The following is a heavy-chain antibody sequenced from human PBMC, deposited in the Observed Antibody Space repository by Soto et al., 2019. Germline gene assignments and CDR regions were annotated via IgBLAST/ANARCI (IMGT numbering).Heavy chain of an antibody. CDR1: AGSISRSXXX. D-gene: IGHD3-22*01. Sequence: QLQLQESGPGLVKPSETLSLTCTVSAGSISRSXXXXXXIRQPPGKGLEWIGSMYSXGNTYYNPSLKSRVTISVDTSKNQFSLKLTSVTAADTAVYYCARQPYDSSGYYYGAWGQGTLVTVSS. CDR3: ARQPYDSSGYYYGA. J-gene: IGHJ5*02. CDR2: MYSXGNT. V-gene: IGHV4-39*01.